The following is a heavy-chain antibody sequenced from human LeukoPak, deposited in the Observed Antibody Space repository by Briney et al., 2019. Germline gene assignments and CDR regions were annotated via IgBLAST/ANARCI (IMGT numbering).Heavy chain of an antibody. CDR2: ILPDGGNK. CDR1: GFSFSSFV. D-gene: IGHD6-19*01. J-gene: IGHJ4*02. CDR3: ARDPRIAVAGELDY. Sequence: GGSLRLSCAVSGFSFSSFVMHWVRQAPGKGLEWAAAILPDGGNKHYADSVKGRVTISRDNSKNTLYLQMNSLRAEDTAVYYCARDPRIAVAGELDYWGQGTLVTVSS. V-gene: IGHV3-30-3*01.